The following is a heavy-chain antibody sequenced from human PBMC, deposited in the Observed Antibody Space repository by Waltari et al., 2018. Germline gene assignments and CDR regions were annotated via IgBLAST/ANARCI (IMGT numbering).Heavy chain of an antibody. Sequence: EVQLVESGGALVQPGGSLRLSCAASGFTFSSYAMNWVRQAPGKGVEWVSAIGASGISTSYADSVKGRFTISRDNAENTLYLQMNSLRAEDTAVYYCAKTKGSSSFDYWGQGTLVTVSS. CDR3: AKTKGSSSFDY. CDR1: GFTFSSYA. V-gene: IGHV3-23*04. J-gene: IGHJ4*02. CDR2: IGASGIST. D-gene: IGHD2-15*01.